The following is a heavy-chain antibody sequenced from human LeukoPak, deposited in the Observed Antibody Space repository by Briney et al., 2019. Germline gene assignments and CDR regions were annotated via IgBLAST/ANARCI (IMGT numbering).Heavy chain of an antibody. CDR2: IYHSGST. CDR1: GYSISSGYY. CDR3: ARDGHQLLLYYFDY. D-gene: IGHD2-2*01. Sequence: SETLSLTCTVSGYSISSGYYWGWIRQPPGKGLEWIGSIYHSGSTYYNPSLKSRVTISVDTSKNQFSLKLSSVTAADTAVYYCARDGHQLLLYYFDYWGQGTLVTVSS. J-gene: IGHJ4*02. V-gene: IGHV4-38-2*02.